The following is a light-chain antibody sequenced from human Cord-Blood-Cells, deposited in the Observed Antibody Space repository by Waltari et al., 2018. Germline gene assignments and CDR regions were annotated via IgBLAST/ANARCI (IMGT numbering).Light chain of an antibody. J-gene: IGKJ4*01. V-gene: IGKV1-13*02. CDR2: YAS. CDR3: QQFNSYPPVT. Sequence: AIQLTQSPSSLSASVGDRVTITCRASQGISSALAWYQQKPGKAPKLLIYYASSLESGVPSRFSGSGSGTDFTLTISSLQPEDFATYYCQQFNSYPPVTFGGGTKVEIK. CDR1: QGISSA.